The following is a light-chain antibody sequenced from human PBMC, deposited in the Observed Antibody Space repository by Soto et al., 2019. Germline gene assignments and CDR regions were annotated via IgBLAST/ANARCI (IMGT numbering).Light chain of an antibody. CDR2: AST. Sequence: QSGLTQPPSVSGAPGQRGTIACSGNSSNIGAGFDVHWYQQLPGAAPKLLIYASTNRPSGVPDRFSGSKSDTSASLAITGLQIDDEADYYCQSYDTGLTGHVLFGGGTKLTVL. V-gene: IGLV1-40*01. CDR3: QSYDTGLTGHVL. CDR1: SSNIGAGFD. J-gene: IGLJ2*01.